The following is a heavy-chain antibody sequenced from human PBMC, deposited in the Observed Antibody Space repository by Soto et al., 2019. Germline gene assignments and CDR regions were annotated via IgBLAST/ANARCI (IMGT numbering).Heavy chain of an antibody. CDR2: INHSGST. CDR3: ARSGLVLWASLDY. D-gene: IGHD2-15*01. Sequence: SETLSLTCAVYGGSFSVYYWSLIRQPPGKGLEWIGEINHSGSTNYNPSLKSRVTISVDTSKNQFSLKLSSVTAADTAVYYCARSGLVLWASLDYWGQGTLVTVSS. V-gene: IGHV4-34*01. J-gene: IGHJ4*02. CDR1: GGSFSVYY.